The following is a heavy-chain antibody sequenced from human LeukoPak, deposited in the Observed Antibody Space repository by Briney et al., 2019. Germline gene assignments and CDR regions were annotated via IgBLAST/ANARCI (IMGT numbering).Heavy chain of an antibody. CDR3: AKEQYPGYFDF. J-gene: IGHJ4*02. V-gene: IGHV3-23*01. CDR1: GFTFSSYA. D-gene: IGHD1-14*01. CDR2: ISGSGGST. Sequence: PGGSLRLSCAASGFTFSSYAMSRVRRAPGKGLEWVSAISGSGGSTYYADSVKGRFTISRDNSNNTLYLQLNNVRTEDTATYFCAKEQYPGYFDFWGQGTLVTVSA.